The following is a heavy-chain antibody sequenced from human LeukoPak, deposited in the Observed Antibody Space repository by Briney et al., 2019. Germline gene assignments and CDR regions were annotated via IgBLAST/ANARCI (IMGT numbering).Heavy chain of an antibody. Sequence: ASVKVSCKASGYTFTNYGITWVRQAPGQGLEWMGWINTYNGNTNSAQKLQGRVTMTTDTSTSTAYMELRSLRSDDTAVYYCAKDRIAAAGAAFDYWGQGTLVTVSS. CDR1: GYTFTNYG. J-gene: IGHJ4*02. V-gene: IGHV1-18*01. D-gene: IGHD6-13*01. CDR3: AKDRIAAAGAAFDY. CDR2: INTYNGNT.